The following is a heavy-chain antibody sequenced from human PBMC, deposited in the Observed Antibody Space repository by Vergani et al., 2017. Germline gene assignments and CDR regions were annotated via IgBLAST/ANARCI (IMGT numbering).Heavy chain of an antibody. CDR3: AKDPWYYDSSGYYVEWFDP. CDR2: ISGSGGST. V-gene: IGHV3-23*04. J-gene: IGHJ5*02. D-gene: IGHD3-22*01. Sequence: VQLVESGGGLVKPGGSLRLSCAASGFTFSSYAMSWVRQAPGKGLEWVSAISGSGGSTYYADSVKGRFTISRDNSKNTLYLQMNSLRAEDTAVYYCAKDPWYYDSSGYYVEWFDPWGQGTLVTVSS. CDR1: GFTFSSYA.